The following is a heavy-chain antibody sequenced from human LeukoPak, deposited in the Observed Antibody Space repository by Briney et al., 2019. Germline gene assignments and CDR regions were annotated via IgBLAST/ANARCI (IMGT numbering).Heavy chain of an antibody. CDR2: INSDGSST. Sequence: GGSLRLSCAASGFTFSSYWMHWVRQAPGKGLVWVSRINSDGSSTSYADSVKGRFTISRDSAKNTLYLQMNSLRAEDTAVYYCARSMVTIPIPGGYWGQGTLVTVSS. V-gene: IGHV3-74*01. CDR3: ARSMVTIPIPGGY. J-gene: IGHJ4*02. D-gene: IGHD5-24*01. CDR1: GFTFSSYW.